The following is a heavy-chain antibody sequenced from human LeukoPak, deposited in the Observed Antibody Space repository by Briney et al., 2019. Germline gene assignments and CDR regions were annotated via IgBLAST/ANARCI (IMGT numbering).Heavy chain of an antibody. J-gene: IGHJ4*02. CDR2: ISGSGNST. D-gene: IGHD6-6*01. V-gene: IGHV3-23*01. Sequence: GGSLRLSCAASGFTFSDYAMSWVRQAPGKGLEGVSTISGSGNSTYYADSVKGRFTISRDNSKNTLYLQVNSLRAEDTAIYYCANWGAARNLLSFDYWGQGTLVTVSS. CDR3: ANWGAARNLLSFDY. CDR1: GFTFSDYA.